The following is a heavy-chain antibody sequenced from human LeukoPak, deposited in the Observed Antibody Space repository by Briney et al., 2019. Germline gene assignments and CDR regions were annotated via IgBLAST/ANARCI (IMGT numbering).Heavy chain of an antibody. CDR1: GFTFSDKW. D-gene: IGHD1-26*01. V-gene: IGHV3-15*01. Sequence: GGSLRLSCAASGFTFSDKWMAWVRQAPGRGLEWVARIKSNDVGGTSANAAPVEGRFTISRDDSKNTLYLQMNSLKTEDTAVYYCTTTQYSDSSLRYWGQGTPVTVST. J-gene: IGHJ4*02. CDR3: TTTQYSDSSLRY. CDR2: IKSNDVGGTS.